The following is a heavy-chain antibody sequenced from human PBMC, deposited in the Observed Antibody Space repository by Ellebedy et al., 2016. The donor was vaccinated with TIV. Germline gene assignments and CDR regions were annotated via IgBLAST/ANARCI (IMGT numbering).Heavy chain of an antibody. V-gene: IGHV4-39*01. CDR1: GVTITSSTYY. D-gene: IGHD2-21*01. J-gene: IGHJ6*02. CDR2: TYSSWRT. CDR3: ARRDGVMGSGGYYYYGMDV. Sequence: MPSEPLSLTCTVSGVTITSSTYYWGLIRQSPGKGLEWIGTTYSSWRTYYNPSLKSRVTISVDTSKNQFYLKLTSVIAADTAVYYCARRDGVMGSGGYYYYGMDVWGQGTTVTVSS.